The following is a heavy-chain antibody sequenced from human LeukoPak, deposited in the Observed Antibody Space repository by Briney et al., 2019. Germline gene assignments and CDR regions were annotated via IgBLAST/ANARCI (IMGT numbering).Heavy chain of an antibody. V-gene: IGHV4-38-2*01. CDR2: IYHSGST. Sequence: SETLSLTCAVSGYSISSGYYWGWIRQPPGKGLEWIGSIYHSGSTYYNPSLKSRVTISVDTSKNQSSLKLSSVTAADTAVYYCARSGEILEWLLSGYFDYWGQGTLVTVSS. CDR1: GYSISSGYY. CDR3: ARSGEILEWLLSGYFDY. J-gene: IGHJ4*02. D-gene: IGHD3-3*01.